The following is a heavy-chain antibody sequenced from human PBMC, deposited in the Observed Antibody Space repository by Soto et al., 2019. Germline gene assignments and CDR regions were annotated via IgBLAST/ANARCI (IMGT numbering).Heavy chain of an antibody. CDR1: GYTFTSYY. CDR2: INPSGGST. CDR3: ARDPQPRDYYYYMDV. J-gene: IGHJ6*03. Sequence: QVQLVQSGAEVKKPGASVKVSCKASGYTFTSYYMHWVRQAPGQGLEWMGIINPSGGSTSYAQKFRGRVTMTRDTSTSTVYMELSSLRSEDTAVYYCARDPQPRDYYYYMDVWGKGTTVTVSS. V-gene: IGHV1-46*03.